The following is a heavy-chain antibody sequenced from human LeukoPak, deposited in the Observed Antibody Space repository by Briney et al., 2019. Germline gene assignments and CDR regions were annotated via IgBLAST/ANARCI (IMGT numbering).Heavy chain of an antibody. CDR2: IYHSGST. J-gene: IGHJ5*02. D-gene: IGHD1-1*01. Sequence: SETLSLTCTVSGYSISSGYYWGWIRQPPGKGLEWIGSIYHSGSTYYNPSLKSRVTISVDTSKNQFSLKLSSVTAADTAVYYCAREGITTYNRHWFDPWGQGTLATVSS. CDR1: GYSISSGYY. CDR3: AREGITTYNRHWFDP. V-gene: IGHV4-38-2*02.